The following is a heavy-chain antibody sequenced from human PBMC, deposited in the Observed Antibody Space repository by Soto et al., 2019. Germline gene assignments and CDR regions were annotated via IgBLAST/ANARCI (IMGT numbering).Heavy chain of an antibody. CDR2: ITWYAGSA. CDR3: AKEKDRIFDY. CDR1: GFTFDDHT. Sequence: EVQLVVSGGLVVRPGGSLRLSCAGSGFTFDDHTMHWVRQAPGKGLEWVSLITWYAGSAFYADSVRGRFTISRDNSKNSLYLQMNSLRTEDSALYYCAKEKDRIFDYWGRGTPVTVSS. V-gene: IGHV3-43*01. J-gene: IGHJ4*02.